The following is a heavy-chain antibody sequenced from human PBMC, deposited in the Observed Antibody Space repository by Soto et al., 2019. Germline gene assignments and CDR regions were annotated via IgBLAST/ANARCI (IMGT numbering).Heavy chain of an antibody. CDR2: FYYDGSTK. D-gene: IGHD5-12*01. CDR1: GFTFSSYG. CDR3: GRGMGGYSEGPDY. V-gene: IGHV3-33*01. J-gene: IGHJ4*02. Sequence: QVQLVESGGGVVQPGRSLRLSCAASGFTFSSYGMHWVRQAPGKGLEWVAVFYYDGSTKYYADSVKGRFNISRDNYKNTLYLQMNSLRAEDTAVYYCGRGMGGYSEGPDYWGQGTLVTVSS.